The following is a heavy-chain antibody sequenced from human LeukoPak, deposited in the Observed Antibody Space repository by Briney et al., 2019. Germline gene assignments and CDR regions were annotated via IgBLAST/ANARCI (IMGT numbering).Heavy chain of an antibody. CDR1: GFTFSSYE. D-gene: IGHD6-13*01. V-gene: IGHV3-48*03. CDR2: ISRGGISI. CDR3: ARVGVFSSSWLLY. Sequence: QPGGSLRLSCAASGFTFSSYEMNWVRQAPGKGLEWVSSISRGGISIYYADSVKGRFTISRDNAKNSLYLQMNSLRAEDTALYFCARVGVFSSSWLLYWGQGTLVTVSS. J-gene: IGHJ4*02.